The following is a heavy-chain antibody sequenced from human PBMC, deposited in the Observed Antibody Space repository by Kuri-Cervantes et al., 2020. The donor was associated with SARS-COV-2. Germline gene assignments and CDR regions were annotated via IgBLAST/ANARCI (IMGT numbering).Heavy chain of an antibody. D-gene: IGHD3-22*01. CDR1: GGTFSSYA. J-gene: IGHJ2*01. Sequence: SVKVSCKASGGTFSSYAISWVRQAPGQGLEWMGGIIPIFGIANYAQKFQGRVTITADKSTSTAYMELSSLRSEDTAVYYCARVAGGSEWYLYDSSGYHRGVWYFDLWGRGTLVTVSS. V-gene: IGHV1-69*10. CDR3: ARVAGGSEWYLYDSSGYHRGVWYFDL. CDR2: IIPIFGIA.